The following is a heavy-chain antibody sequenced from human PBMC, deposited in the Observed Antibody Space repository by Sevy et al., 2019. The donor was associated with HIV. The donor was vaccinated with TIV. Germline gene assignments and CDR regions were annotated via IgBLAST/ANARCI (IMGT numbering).Heavy chain of an antibody. CDR3: ARDTSGGYYDSSGYNFDY. V-gene: IGHV3-48*02. CDR2: ISSSSSTI. D-gene: IGHD3-22*01. CDR1: GFTFSSYS. Sequence: GGSLRLSCAASGFTFSSYSMNWVRQAPGKGLEWVSSISSSSSTIYYADSVKGRFTISRDNAKNSLYLQMNSLRDEDTAVYYCARDTSGGYYDSSGYNFDYWGQGTLVTVSS. J-gene: IGHJ4*02.